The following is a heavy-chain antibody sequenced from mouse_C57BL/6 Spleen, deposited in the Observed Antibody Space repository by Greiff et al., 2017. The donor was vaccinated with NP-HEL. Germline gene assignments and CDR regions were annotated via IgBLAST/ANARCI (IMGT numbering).Heavy chain of an antibody. CDR1: GYTFTDYN. Sequence: VQLKQSGPELVKPGASVKIPCKASGYTFTDYNMDWVKQSHGKSLEWIGVINPNNGGTNYNQKFKGKATLTVDKSSSTAYMELRSPTSDDTAVYYCARGTGYAMDYWGQGTSVTVSS. J-gene: IGHJ4*01. CDR3: ARGTGYAMDY. V-gene: IGHV1-18*01. D-gene: IGHD4-1*01. CDR2: INPNNGGT.